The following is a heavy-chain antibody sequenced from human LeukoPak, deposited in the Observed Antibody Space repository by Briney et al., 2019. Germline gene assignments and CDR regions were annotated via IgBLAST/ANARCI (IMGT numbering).Heavy chain of an antibody. Sequence: GGSLRLSCAASGFTFSSYEMNWVRQAPGKGLEWVSYISSSGSTIYYADSVKGRFTISRDSAKNSLYLQMNSLRAEDTAVYYCARDPSSSWADAFDIWGQGTMVTVSS. J-gene: IGHJ3*02. V-gene: IGHV3-48*03. CDR1: GFTFSSYE. CDR3: ARDPSSSWADAFDI. CDR2: ISSSGSTI. D-gene: IGHD6-13*01.